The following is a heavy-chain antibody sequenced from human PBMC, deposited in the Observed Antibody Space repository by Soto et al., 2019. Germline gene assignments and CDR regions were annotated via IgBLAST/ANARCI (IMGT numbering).Heavy chain of an antibody. D-gene: IGHD6-19*01. V-gene: IGHV1-69*13. Sequence: SVKVSCKASGGTFSSYAISWVRQAPGQGLEWMGGIIPIFGTANYAQKFQGRVTITADESTSTAYMELSSLRSEDTAVYYCARVASSGWHYLRYYYYGMDVWGQGTTVTV. J-gene: IGHJ6*02. CDR2: IIPIFGTA. CDR3: ARVASSGWHYLRYYYYGMDV. CDR1: GGTFSSYA.